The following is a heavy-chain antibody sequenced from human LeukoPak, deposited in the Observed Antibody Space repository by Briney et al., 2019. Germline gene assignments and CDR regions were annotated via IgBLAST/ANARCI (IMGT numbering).Heavy chain of an antibody. CDR3: AGDPSVGSTWYYYVDV. D-gene: IGHD6-13*01. CDR1: GSSLDNYA. V-gene: IGHV3-48*04. J-gene: IGHJ6*03. CDR2: ISRSSLAI. Sequence: GRSLRLSCEASGSSLDNYAMSWVRQAPGKGLEYIAYISRSSLAINYAESVRGRFIVSRDNARNSLYLQMNGLRADDTAVYHCAGDPSVGSTWYYYVDVWGKGTTVTVSS.